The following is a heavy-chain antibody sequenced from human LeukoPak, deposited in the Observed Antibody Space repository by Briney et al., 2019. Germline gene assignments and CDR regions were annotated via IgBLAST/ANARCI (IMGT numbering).Heavy chain of an antibody. CDR3: ARDHPGISAAAGRGIDY. J-gene: IGHJ4*02. Sequence: SQTLSLTCAISGDSVSSNSAAWNWIRQSPSRGLEWLGRTYYRSKWYNDYAVSVKSRITINPDTSKNQFSLQLNSVTPEDTAVCYCARDHPGISAAAGRGIDYWGQGTLVTVSS. CDR1: GDSVSSNSAA. CDR2: TYYRSKWYN. D-gene: IGHD6-13*01. V-gene: IGHV6-1*01.